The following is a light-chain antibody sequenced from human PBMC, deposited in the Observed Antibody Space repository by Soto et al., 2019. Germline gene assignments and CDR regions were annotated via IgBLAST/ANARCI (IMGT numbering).Light chain of an antibody. V-gene: IGLV2-14*01. CDR1: SSDVGGYNY. Sequence: QSALTQPASVSGSPGQSITISCTGTSSDVGGYNYVSWYQQHPGKAPKLMIYEVSNRPSGDSNRFSGSKSGNTASLTISGLQAADEADYYCSSYTSSSTGVFGTGTKLTVL. CDR3: SSYTSSSTGV. CDR2: EVS. J-gene: IGLJ1*01.